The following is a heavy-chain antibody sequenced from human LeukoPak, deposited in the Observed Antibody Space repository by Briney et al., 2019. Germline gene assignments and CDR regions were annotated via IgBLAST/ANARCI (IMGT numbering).Heavy chain of an antibody. J-gene: IGHJ4*02. CDR3: ARAHGTKRYYFDD. CDR2: MFDGGTT. V-gene: IGHV3-66*01. D-gene: IGHD1-26*01. CDR1: GFTVTSHY. Sequence: GRSLRLSCAASGFTVTSHYMAWVRQTPGKGLEWLSIMFDGGTTYYADSVNGRASISRDTSTNSLYLQMNSLKDDDTAVYYCARAHGTKRYYFDDWGQGTHVTVSS.